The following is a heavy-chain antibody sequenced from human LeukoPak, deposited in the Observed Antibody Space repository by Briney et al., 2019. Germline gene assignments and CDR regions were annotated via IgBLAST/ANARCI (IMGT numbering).Heavy chain of an antibody. CDR1: GGSISSGGYS. Sequence: SETLSLTCTVSGGSISSGGYSWSWIRQHPGKGLEWIGYIYYSGSTYYSPSLKSRVTISVDTSKNQFSLKLSSVTAADTAVYYCARGAGDVIVVHPYYFDYWGQGTLVTVSS. CDR2: IYYSGST. V-gene: IGHV4-31*03. CDR3: ARGAGDVIVVHPYYFDY. D-gene: IGHD3-22*01. J-gene: IGHJ4*02.